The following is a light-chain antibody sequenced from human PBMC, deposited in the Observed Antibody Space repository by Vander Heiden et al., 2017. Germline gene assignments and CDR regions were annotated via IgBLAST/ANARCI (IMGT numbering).Light chain of an antibody. CDR2: DNY. V-gene: IGLV1-51*01. CDR3: GTWDSSLSAVV. Sequence: QSVLTQPPSVSAAPGQKVTISCSGSSSNIGNNYVSWYQQLPGTAPQLLIYDNYKRPSGIPDRLSASKSGTSATLGITGLQTGDEAHYYCGTWDSSLSAVVFGGGTKLTVL. J-gene: IGLJ2*01. CDR1: SSNIGNNY.